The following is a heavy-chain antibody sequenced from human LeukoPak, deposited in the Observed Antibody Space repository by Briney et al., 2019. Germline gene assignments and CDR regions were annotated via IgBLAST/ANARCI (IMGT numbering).Heavy chain of an antibody. V-gene: IGHV4-39*01. CDR2: ISYSGNT. CDR3: ARRMTYGKPYFDY. Sequence: SETLSLTCTASGGSISSDSYFWGWIRQPPGKGLEWIGSISYSGNTYYNLSLKSRVTISVDTSKNQFSLKLSSVTAADTAVYYCARRMTYGKPYFDYWGQGTLVTVSS. CDR1: GGSISSDSYF. J-gene: IGHJ4*02. D-gene: IGHD3/OR15-3a*01.